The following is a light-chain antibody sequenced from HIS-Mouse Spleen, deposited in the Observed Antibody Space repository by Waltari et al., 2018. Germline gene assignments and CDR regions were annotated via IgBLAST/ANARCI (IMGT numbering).Light chain of an antibody. CDR1: NLGSKN. CDR2: REI. CDR3: QVWDSSVV. Sequence: SYELTQPLSVSVALGQTARITCGGNNLGSKNVHWYQQKPGQAPVLVIDREINRPSGSPERFSGSNSGNTATLTISRAQAGDEADYYCQVWDSSVVFGGGTKLTVL. J-gene: IGLJ2*01. V-gene: IGLV3-9*01.